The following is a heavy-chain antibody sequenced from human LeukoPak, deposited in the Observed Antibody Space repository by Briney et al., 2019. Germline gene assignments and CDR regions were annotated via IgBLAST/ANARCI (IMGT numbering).Heavy chain of an antibody. CDR2: IKQDGSEK. Sequence: GGSLRLSCAASGSTFSRYWMSWARQGPGKGLEGVANIKQDGSEKYYVDSVKGRFTISRDNAKNSLYLQMNSLRAEDTAVYYCGGDVSRGAGGAFDIWGQGTMVTVSS. V-gene: IGHV3-7*01. D-gene: IGHD2-8*02. CDR1: GSTFSRYW. CDR3: GGDVSRGAGGAFDI. J-gene: IGHJ3*02.